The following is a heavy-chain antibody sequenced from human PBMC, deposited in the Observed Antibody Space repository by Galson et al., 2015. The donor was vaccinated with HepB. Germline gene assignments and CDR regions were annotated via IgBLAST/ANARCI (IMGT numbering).Heavy chain of an antibody. CDR1: GFTFSSYG. CDR3: AKDLYCSSTSCSDAFDI. Sequence: SLRLSCAASGFTFSSYGMHWVRQAPGKGLEWVAVISYDGSNKYYADSVKGRFTISRDNSKITLYLQMNSLRAEDTAVYYCAKDLYCSSTSCSDAFDIWGQGTMVTVSS. J-gene: IGHJ3*02. D-gene: IGHD2-2*01. V-gene: IGHV3-30*18. CDR2: ISYDGSNK.